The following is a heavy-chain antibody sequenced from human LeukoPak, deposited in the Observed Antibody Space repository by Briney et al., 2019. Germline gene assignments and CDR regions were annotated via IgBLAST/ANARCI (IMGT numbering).Heavy chain of an antibody. J-gene: IGHJ3*02. CDR1: GYTFTSYG. CDR3: ARDDRWELLRVAFDI. D-gene: IGHD1-26*01. V-gene: IGHV1-18*01. CDR2: ISAYNGNT. Sequence: ASVKVSCKASGYTFTSYGISWVRQAPGQGLEWMGWISAYNGNTNYAQKLQGRVTMTTDTSTSTAYMELRSLRSDDTAVYYCARDDRWELLRVAFDIWGQGTMVTVSS.